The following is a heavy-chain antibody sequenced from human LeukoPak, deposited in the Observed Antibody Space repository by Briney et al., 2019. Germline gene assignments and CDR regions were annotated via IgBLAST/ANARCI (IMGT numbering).Heavy chain of an antibody. CDR2: ISSSGRTI. D-gene: IGHD1-26*01. Sequence: GGSLKLSCAASGMTVSNYYMSWIRQAPGKGLEWVSYISSSGRTIYYADSVKGRFTISRDNAKNSLSLQMNSLRAEDTAVYYCAKDLEGYSGSYYGFDYWGQGTLVTVSS. V-gene: IGHV3-11*01. J-gene: IGHJ4*02. CDR1: GMTVSNYY. CDR3: AKDLEGYSGSYYGFDY.